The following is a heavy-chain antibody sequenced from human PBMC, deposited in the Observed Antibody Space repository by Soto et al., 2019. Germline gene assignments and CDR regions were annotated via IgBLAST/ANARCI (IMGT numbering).Heavy chain of an antibody. V-gene: IGHV3-30*03. CDR1: GFTINRND. CDR2: MSFDGNHQ. CDR3: ASCERFPRVGVDYYALDV. J-gene: IGHJ6*02. D-gene: IGHD3-3*01. Sequence: QGHLVESGGGVVQPGGSLRLSCAASGFTINRNDMYWVRQAPGKGLEWVAVMSFDGNHQHYADSVKGRFNISRDNSKNTLSLGMNSLRRDDTAVYYCASCERFPRVGVDYYALDVWGQGTTVIVSS.